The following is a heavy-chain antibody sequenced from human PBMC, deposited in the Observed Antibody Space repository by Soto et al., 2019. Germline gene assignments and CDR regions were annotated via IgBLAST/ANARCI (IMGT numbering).Heavy chain of an antibody. CDR2: INHSGST. V-gene: IGHV4-34*01. D-gene: IGHD6-13*01. J-gene: IGHJ4*02. Sequence: QVQLQQWGAGLLKPSETLSLTCAVYGGSFSGYYWSWIRQPPGKGLEWIGEINHSGSTNYNPSLQSRVAISVHTSKTQFSLKLSSVTAADTAVYYCARVAANSSSWYLLDSWGQGTLVTVSS. CDR1: GGSFSGYY. CDR3: ARVAANSSSWYLLDS.